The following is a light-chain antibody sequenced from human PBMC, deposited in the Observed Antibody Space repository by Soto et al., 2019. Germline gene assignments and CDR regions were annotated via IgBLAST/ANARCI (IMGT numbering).Light chain of an antibody. CDR2: QDT. CDR3: QVWESIVV. Sequence: SYELTQPPSVSVSPGQTAIITCSGHKLGEKYTSWYQQKPGQSPLLVIYQDTQRPSGIPDRFSGSKSGNTATLTISGTQSMDEADYYCQVWESIVVFGGGTKLTVL. V-gene: IGLV3-1*01. J-gene: IGLJ2*01. CDR1: KLGEKY.